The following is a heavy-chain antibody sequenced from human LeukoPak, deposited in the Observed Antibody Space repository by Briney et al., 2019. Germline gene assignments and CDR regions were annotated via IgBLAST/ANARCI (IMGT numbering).Heavy chain of an antibody. CDR1: GYTFTSYG. Sequence: ASVKVSCKASGYTFTSYGISWVRQAPGQGLEWMGWISAYNGNTNYAQKLQGRVTMSTDISTSTAYMELRSLRSDDTAVYYCARDRVVVTGADYWGQGTLVTVSS. CDR2: ISAYNGNT. J-gene: IGHJ4*02. V-gene: IGHV1-18*01. D-gene: IGHD2-15*01. CDR3: ARDRVVVTGADY.